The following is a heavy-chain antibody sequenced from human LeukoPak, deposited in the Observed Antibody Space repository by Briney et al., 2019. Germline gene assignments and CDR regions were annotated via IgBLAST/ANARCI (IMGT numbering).Heavy chain of an antibody. Sequence: SETLSLTCTVSGGSISSYYRSWVRQPPGKGLEWIGYIYYSGSTNYHPSLKSRVTISVDTSKNQFSLKLSSVTAADTAVYYCARVYDYVWRSYPPVFDPWGQGILVTVSS. CDR1: GGSISSYY. J-gene: IGHJ5*02. CDR3: ARVYDYVWRSYPPVFDP. V-gene: IGHV4-59*01. D-gene: IGHD3-16*02. CDR2: IYYSGST.